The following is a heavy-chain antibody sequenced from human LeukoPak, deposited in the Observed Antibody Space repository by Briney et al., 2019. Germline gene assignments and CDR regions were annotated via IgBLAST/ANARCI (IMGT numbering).Heavy chain of an antibody. CDR2: ISYDGSNK. CDR1: GFTFSSYA. D-gene: IGHD7-27*01. J-gene: IGHJ5*02. CDR3: APRRINWEVDWFDP. V-gene: IGHV3-30-3*01. Sequence: GGSLRLSCAASGFTFSSYAMHWVRQAPGKGLEWVAVISYDGSNKYYADSVKGRFTISKDNSKNTLYLQMNSLRAEDTAVYHCAPRRINWEVDWFDPWGQGTLVTVSS.